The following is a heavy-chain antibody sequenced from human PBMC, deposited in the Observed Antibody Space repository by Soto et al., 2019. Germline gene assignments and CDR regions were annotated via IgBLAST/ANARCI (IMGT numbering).Heavy chain of an antibody. J-gene: IGHJ4*02. CDR2: ISYDGSNK. CDR1: GFTFSSDG. CDR3: AKHLEF. Sequence: LXLSGAAAGFTFSSDGMHWIRQAPGKGLEWVAVISYDGSNKYYADSVKGRFTISRDNSKNTLYLQMNSLRAEDTAVYYCAKHLEFWGQGTLVTVYS. V-gene: IGHV3-30*18.